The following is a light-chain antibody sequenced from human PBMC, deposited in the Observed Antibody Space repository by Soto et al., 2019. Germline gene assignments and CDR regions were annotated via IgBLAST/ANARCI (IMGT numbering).Light chain of an antibody. Sequence: IVRTQAPCTLSLSPVDRATLSFRSSQSFSSHFLAWYQQKPGQAPRLLIHGTSSRATGIPDRFSGSGSGTDFTLTINSLEPEDFAVYYCQHFGSSLRTFGQGTKVDIK. J-gene: IGKJ1*01. CDR1: QSFSSHF. V-gene: IGKV3-20*01. CDR2: GTS. CDR3: QHFGSSLRT.